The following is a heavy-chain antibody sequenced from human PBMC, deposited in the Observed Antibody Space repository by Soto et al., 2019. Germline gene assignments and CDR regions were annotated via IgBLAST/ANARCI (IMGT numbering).Heavy chain of an antibody. J-gene: IGHJ6*02. CDR2: IIPMFGTA. CDR3: ERQTAMPPHFYSGMDV. D-gene: IGHD5-18*01. CDR1: GGTFGSYT. Sequence: QVHLVQSGAEVKKPGSSVKVSCTASGGTFGSYTVTWVRQAPGQGLEWMGEIIPMFGTASYAQKFQGRVTLTADTSTTTAHMELSSLSSDAPAVYFCERQTAMPPHFYSGMDVWGQGTTVTVSS. V-gene: IGHV1-69*06.